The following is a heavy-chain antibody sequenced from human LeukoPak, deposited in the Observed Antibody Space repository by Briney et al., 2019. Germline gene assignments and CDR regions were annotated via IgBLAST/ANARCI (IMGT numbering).Heavy chain of an antibody. CDR1: GFTFSGYA. CDR3: AKVGYDQYYFDY. Sequence: GGSLRLSCAASGFTFSGYAMSWVRQAPGKGLEWVSAISGSGGSTYYADSVKGRFTISRDNSKNTLYLQMNSLRAEDTAVYYCAKVGYDQYYFDYWGQGTLVTVSS. V-gene: IGHV3-23*01. CDR2: ISGSGGST. D-gene: IGHD1-1*01. J-gene: IGHJ4*02.